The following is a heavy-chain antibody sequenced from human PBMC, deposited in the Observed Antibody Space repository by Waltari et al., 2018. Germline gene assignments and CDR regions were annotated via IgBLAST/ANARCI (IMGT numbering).Heavy chain of an antibody. V-gene: IGHV1-2*06. CDR1: GYTFTGYY. Sequence: QVQLVQSGAEVKKPGSSLTVSCKASGYTFTGYYMPWVRQAPGQGLEWMGRIKPNSGGTNYAQKFQGRVTMTRDTSISTAYMELSRLRSDDTAVYYCAAGGLYSSGADYWGQGTLVTVSS. CDR3: AAGGLYSSGADY. D-gene: IGHD3-22*01. CDR2: IKPNSGGT. J-gene: IGHJ4*02.